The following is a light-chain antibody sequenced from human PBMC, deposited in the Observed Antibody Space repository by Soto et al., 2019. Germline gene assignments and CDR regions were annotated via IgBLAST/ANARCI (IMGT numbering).Light chain of an antibody. Sequence: DLQMTQSPSSLSASVGDRVTITCRASQTISTYLNWYQQEPGKAPKLLIYAASSLQSGVPSRFSGSGSGTDFTLTISSLQPEDFAAYYFQQSHGIPYTFGQGTKLEIK. V-gene: IGKV1-39*01. CDR3: QQSHGIPYT. CDR1: QTISTY. CDR2: AAS. J-gene: IGKJ2*01.